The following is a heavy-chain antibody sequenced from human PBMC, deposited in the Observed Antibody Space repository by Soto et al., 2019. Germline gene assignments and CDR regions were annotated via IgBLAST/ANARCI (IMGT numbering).Heavy chain of an antibody. J-gene: IGHJ6*02. CDR3: ARDIVVVVAATGNYYYGMDV. D-gene: IGHD2-15*01. CDR2: ISAYNGNT. V-gene: IGHV1-18*01. Sequence: QVQLVQSGAEVKKPGASVKVSCKASGYTFTSYGISWVRQAPGQGLEWMGWISAYNGNTNYAQKLQGRVTMTTDTSTGTAYMELRSLRSDDTAVYYCARDIVVVVAATGNYYYGMDVWGQGTTVTVSS. CDR1: GYTFTSYG.